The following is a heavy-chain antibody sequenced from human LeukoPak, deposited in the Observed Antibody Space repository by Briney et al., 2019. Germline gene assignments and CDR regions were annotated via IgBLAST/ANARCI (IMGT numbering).Heavy chain of an antibody. J-gene: IGHJ4*02. D-gene: IGHD2-15*01. Sequence: GGSLRLSCAASGLSFSNYAMYWVRQAPGKGLEWVSAIGGTGGNIFYTDSVKGRFTISRDNSKNTLYLQMNSLRAEDTAVYYCAKAYSLGYCSGGSCYYPADVYPGVGDYWGQGTLVTVSS. V-gene: IGHV3-23*01. CDR1: GLSFSNYA. CDR2: IGGTGGNI. CDR3: AKAYSLGYCSGGSCYYPADVYPGVGDY.